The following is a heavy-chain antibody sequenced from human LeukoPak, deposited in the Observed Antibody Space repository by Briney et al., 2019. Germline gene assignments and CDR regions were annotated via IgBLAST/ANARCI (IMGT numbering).Heavy chain of an antibody. CDR3: AADSYPYCSSTSCTEQQP. J-gene: IGHJ4*02. CDR2: IVVGSGNT. V-gene: IGHV1-58*02. D-gene: IGHD2-2*01. CDR1: GFTFTSSA. Sequence: RASVKVSCKASGFTFTSSAMQWMRQARGQRLEWIGWIVVGSGNTNYAQKFQERVTITRDMSTSTAYMELSSLRSEDTAVYYCAADSYPYCSSTSCTEQQPWGQGTLVTVSS.